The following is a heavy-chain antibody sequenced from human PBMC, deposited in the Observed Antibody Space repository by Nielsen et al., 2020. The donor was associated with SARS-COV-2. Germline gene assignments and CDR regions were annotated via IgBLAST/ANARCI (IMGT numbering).Heavy chain of an antibody. CDR1: GFTFSSYA. V-gene: IGHV3-23*01. J-gene: IGHJ4*02. CDR2: ISGSGGST. D-gene: IGHD6-19*01. Sequence: GESLKISCAASGFTFSSYAMSWVRQAPGKGLEWVSAISGSGGSTYYADSVKGRFTISRDNSKNTLYLQMNSLRAEDTAVYYCARAVAEWDYWGQGTLVTVSS. CDR3: ARAVAEWDY.